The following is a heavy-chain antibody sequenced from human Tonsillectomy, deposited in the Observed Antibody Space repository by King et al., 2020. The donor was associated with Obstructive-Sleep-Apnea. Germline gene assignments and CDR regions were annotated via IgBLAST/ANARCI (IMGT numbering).Heavy chain of an antibody. D-gene: IGHD4-23*01. CDR1: GFTLDLYA. Sequence: VQLVESGGGLVQPGGSLRLSCEVSGFTLDLYAMHWVRQAPGKGLEWVSGFSLDTHRIDYADSVKGRFTVSRDKAKNSLYLQMNSLRPEDTALYYCGKDLTPGGMDVWGQGTTVTVS. V-gene: IGHV3-9*01. CDR3: GKDLTPGGMDV. J-gene: IGHJ6*02. CDR2: FSLDTHRI.